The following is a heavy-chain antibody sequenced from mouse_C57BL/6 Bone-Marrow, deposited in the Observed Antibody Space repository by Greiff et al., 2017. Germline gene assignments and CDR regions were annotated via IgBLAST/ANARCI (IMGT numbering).Heavy chain of an antibody. CDR3: ARRGTTVEAHFDY. J-gene: IGHJ2*01. CDR2: ISDGGSYT. D-gene: IGHD1-1*01. CDR1: GFTFTSYA. V-gene: IGHV5-4*01. Sequence: EVLLVESGGGLVKPGGSLKLSCAASGFTFTSYAMSWVRQTPEKGLEWVATISDGGSYTYYPDNVKGRFTISRDNAKNNVYLQMNHLKSEDTAMYYCARRGTTVEAHFDYWGQGTTLTVSS.